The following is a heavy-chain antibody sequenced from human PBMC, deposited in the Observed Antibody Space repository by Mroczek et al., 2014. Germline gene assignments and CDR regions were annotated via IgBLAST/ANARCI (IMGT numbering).Heavy chain of an antibody. CDR3: AREYYYDSSGYYLGFDY. Sequence: EVQLVESGGRLGTAWGGSLRLSCAASGFTFSSYAMSWVRQAPGKGLEWVSAISGSGGSTYYADSVKGRFTISRDNSKNTLYLQMNSLRAEDTAVYYCAREYYYDSSGYYLGFDYWGQGTLVTVSS. CDR2: ISGSGGST. J-gene: IGHJ4*02. D-gene: IGHD3-22*01. V-gene: IGHV3-23*04. CDR1: GFTFSSYA.